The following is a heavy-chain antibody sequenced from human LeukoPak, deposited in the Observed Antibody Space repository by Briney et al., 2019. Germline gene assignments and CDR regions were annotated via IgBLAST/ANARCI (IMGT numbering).Heavy chain of an antibody. CDR2: ISGSGGST. Sequence: SGGSLRLSCAASGFTFSSYAMSWVRQAPGKGLEWVSAISGSGGSTYYADSVKGRFTISRDNSKNTLYLQMNSLRAEDTAVYYCAKGPSYYYYYGMDVWGQGTTVTVSS. V-gene: IGHV3-23*01. CDR1: GFTFSSYA. J-gene: IGHJ6*02. CDR3: AKGPSYYYYYGMDV.